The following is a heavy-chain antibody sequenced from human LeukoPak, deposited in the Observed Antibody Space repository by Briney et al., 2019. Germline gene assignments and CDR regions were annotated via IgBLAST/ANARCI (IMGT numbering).Heavy chain of an antibody. CDR2: IYQSGST. CDR3: ARVARYCTNGACPDYYLYYMDV. Sequence: PSETLSLTCVVSGYSISIGYYWGWIRQPPGKGPEWIGRIYQSGSTNYNPSLKSRVTISVDTSKNQFSLKLTSVTAADTAVYYCARVARYCTNGACPDYYLYYMDVWGKGTTVTVSS. J-gene: IGHJ6*03. CDR1: GYSISIGYY. D-gene: IGHD2-8*01. V-gene: IGHV4-38-2*01.